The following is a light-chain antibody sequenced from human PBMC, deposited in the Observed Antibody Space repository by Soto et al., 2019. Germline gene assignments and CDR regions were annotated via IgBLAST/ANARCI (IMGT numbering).Light chain of an antibody. V-gene: IGKV3-20*01. CDR3: QQYGYSVT. CDR2: GAS. J-gene: IGKJ4*01. CDR1: QIITHNY. Sequence: ELWLQPSVGTVSFSTVSSYQLSGIASQIITHNYLAWYQQKPGRAHSPLIYGASSRATGIPDRFSGSGSGTDFTLTISRLEPEDFAIHYCQQYGYSVTFGGGTKVDI.